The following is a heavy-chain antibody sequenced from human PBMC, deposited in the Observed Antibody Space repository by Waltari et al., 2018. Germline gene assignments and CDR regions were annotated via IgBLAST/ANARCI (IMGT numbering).Heavy chain of an antibody. J-gene: IGHJ5*02. V-gene: IGHV4-34*01. CDR1: GGSFSGYY. D-gene: IGHD2-2*02. CDR3: ARGLSHPSAVPAAIRWFDP. CDR2: INHSGST. Sequence: QVQLQQWGAGLLKPSETLSLTCAVYGGSFSGYYWSWIRQPPGKGLEWIGEINHSGSTNYNPSRKGRVTISVDTSKNQFSLKLSSVTAADTAVYYCARGLSHPSAVPAAIRWFDPWGQGTLVTVSS.